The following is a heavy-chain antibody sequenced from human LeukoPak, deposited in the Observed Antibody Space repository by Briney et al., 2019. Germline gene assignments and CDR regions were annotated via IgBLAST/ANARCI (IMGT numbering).Heavy chain of an antibody. Sequence: GGSLRLSCTASGFTFGDYAMSWFRQAPGKGLEWVGFIRSKAYGGTTEYAASVKGRFTISRDDSKSIAYLQMNSLKTEDTAVYYCTRDSPDPYSSSWYDYWGQGTLVTVSS. D-gene: IGHD6-13*01. CDR1: GFTFGDYA. CDR2: IRSKAYGGTT. CDR3: TRDSPDPYSSSWYDY. V-gene: IGHV3-49*03. J-gene: IGHJ4*02.